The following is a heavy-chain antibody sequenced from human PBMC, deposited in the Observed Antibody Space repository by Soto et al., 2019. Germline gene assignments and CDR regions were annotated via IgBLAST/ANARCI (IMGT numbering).Heavy chain of an antibody. D-gene: IGHD6-13*01. CDR1: GFTFDDYA. CDR3: AKDRGSGSSSWPYYYYYCMDV. Sequence: EVQLVESGGGLVQPGRSLRLSCAASGFTFDDYAMHWVRQAPGKGLEWVSGISWNSGSIGYADSVKGRFTISRDNAKNSLYLQMNSLRAEDTALYYCAKDRGSGSSSWPYYYYYCMDVWGQGTTVTVSS. CDR2: ISWNSGSI. J-gene: IGHJ6*02. V-gene: IGHV3-9*01.